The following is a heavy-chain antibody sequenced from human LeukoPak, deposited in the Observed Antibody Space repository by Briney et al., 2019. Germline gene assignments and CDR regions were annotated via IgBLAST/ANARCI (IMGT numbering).Heavy chain of an antibody. CDR2: INPNSGGT. CDR1: GYTFTGYY. J-gene: IGHJ4*02. V-gene: IGHV1-2*02. Sequence: GASVKVSCTASGYTFTGYYMHWVRQAPGQGLEWMGWINPNSGGTNYAQKFQGRVTMTRDTSISTAYMELSRLRSDDTAVYYCARARVLRFLEWSAAAFDYWGQGTLVTVSS. D-gene: IGHD3-3*01. CDR3: ARARVLRFLEWSAAAFDY.